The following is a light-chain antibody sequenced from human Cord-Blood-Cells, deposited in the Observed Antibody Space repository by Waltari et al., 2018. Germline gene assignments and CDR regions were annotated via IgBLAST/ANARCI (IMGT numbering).Light chain of an antibody. V-gene: IGKV3-15*01. Sequence: EIVMTQSPATLSVSPGERAPLSCRASQSVSSNLAWYQQKPGQAPRLLIYGASTRATCIPARFSGSWSGTEFTLTISSLQSEDFAVYYCQQYNNWPPYTFGQGTKLEIK. J-gene: IGKJ2*01. CDR1: QSVSSN. CDR3: QQYNNWPPYT. CDR2: GAS.